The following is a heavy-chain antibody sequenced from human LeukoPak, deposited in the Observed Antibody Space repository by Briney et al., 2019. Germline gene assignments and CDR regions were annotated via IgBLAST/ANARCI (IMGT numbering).Heavy chain of an antibody. CDR2: IYYSGST. J-gene: IGHJ4*02. V-gene: IGHV4-59*01. CDR3: ARTYCGGGRCSSEPYYLDF. Sequence: PSETLSLTCTVSGGSINNYYWSWIRQPPGKGLEWIAYIYYSGSTTYNPSLESRVTISLDTSKNQFSLKLRSVTAADTAVYYCARTYCGGGRCSSEPYYLDFWGQGTLVTVSS. CDR1: GGSINNYY. D-gene: IGHD2-15*01.